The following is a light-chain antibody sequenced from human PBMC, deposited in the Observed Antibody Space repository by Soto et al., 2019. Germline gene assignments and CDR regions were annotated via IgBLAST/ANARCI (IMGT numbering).Light chain of an antibody. V-gene: IGLV2-14*01. CDR2: EVS. CDR3: LSKTSTISYV. J-gene: IGLJ1*01. Sequence: QSVLTQPASVSGSPGQPIATSCTGTTSDVGGYNYVSWYQQHPGKVPKLLIHEVSNRPSGVSNRFSGSKSGNTASLTISGLQAEDEADYYCLSKTSTISYVFGTGTKVTVL. CDR1: TSDVGGYNY.